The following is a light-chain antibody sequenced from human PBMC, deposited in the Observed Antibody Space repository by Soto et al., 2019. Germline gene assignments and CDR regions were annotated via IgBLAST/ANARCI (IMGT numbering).Light chain of an antibody. CDR2: EVS. J-gene: IGLJ1*01. CDR3: NSYTTNSNRV. CDR1: SSDVGVYNY. Sequence: QSALAQPASVSGSPGQSITISCAGTSSDVGVYNYVSWYQQHPGKAPKVLIYEVSNRPSGVSNRFSGSKSGNTASLTISGLQAEDEADYYCNSYTTNSNRVFGTGTKVTVL. V-gene: IGLV2-14*01.